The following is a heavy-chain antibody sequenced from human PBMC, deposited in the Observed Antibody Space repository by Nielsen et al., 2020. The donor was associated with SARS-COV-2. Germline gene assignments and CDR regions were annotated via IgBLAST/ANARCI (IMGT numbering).Heavy chain of an antibody. CDR3: ARLGIAAAGTPFGYYYYYMDV. CDR1: GGSISSYY. CDR2: IYYSGST. V-gene: IGHV4-59*12. Sequence: SETLSLTCTVSGGSISSYYWSWIRQPPGKGLEWIGYIYYSGSTNYNPSLKSRVTISVDTSKNQFSLKLSSVTAADTAVYYCARLGIAAAGTPFGYYYYYMDVWGKGTTVTVSS. J-gene: IGHJ6*03. D-gene: IGHD6-13*01.